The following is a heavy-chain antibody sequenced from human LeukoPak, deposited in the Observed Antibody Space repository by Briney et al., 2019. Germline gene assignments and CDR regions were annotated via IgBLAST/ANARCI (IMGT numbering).Heavy chain of an antibody. CDR3: AKDRTAEWELNFDY. J-gene: IGHJ4*02. D-gene: IGHD1-26*01. V-gene: IGHV3-30*04. CDR2: ISYDGSNE. Sequence: PGRSLRLSCAASGFTFSSYVMHWVRQAPGKGLEWVAIISYDGSNEYYADSVKGRFTISRDNSKNTLYLQMNSLRAADTAVYYCAKDRTAEWELNFDYWGQGTLVTVSS. CDR1: GFTFSSYV.